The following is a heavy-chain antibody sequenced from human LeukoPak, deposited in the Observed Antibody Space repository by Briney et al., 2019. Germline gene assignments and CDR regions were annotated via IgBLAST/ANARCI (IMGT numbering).Heavy chain of an antibody. V-gene: IGHV3-23*01. CDR3: AKDHDYDNSGYHCHDY. J-gene: IGHJ4*02. CDR2: ISGSGGST. CDR1: GFTFSSYA. Sequence: GGCLRLSCAASGFTFSSYAMSWVRQAPGKGLEWVSAISGSGGSTDYVASVKGRFTISRDNSKSTLYLQMNSLRAEDTAVYYCAKDHDYDNSGYHCHDYWGQGTLVTVSS. D-gene: IGHD3-22*01.